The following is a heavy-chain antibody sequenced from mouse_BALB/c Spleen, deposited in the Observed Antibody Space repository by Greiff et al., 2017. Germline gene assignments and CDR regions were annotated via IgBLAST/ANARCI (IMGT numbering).Heavy chain of an antibody. V-gene: IGHV1-82*01. CDR2: IYPGDGDT. CDR1: GYAFSSSW. Sequence: QVQLQQSGPELVKPGASVKISCKASGYAFSSSWMNWVKQRPGQGLEWIGRIYPGDGDTNYNGKFKGKATLTADKSSSTAYMQLSSLTSVDSAVYFCGSYDYDGGFAYWGQGTLVTVSA. J-gene: IGHJ3*01. D-gene: IGHD2-4*01. CDR3: GSYDYDGGFAY.